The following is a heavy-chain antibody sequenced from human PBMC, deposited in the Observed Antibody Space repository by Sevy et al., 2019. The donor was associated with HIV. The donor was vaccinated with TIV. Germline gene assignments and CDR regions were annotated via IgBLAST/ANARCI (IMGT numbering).Heavy chain of an antibody. Sequence: GESLKISCKGSGYSFTSYWIGWVRQMPGKGLEWMGIIYPGDSDTRYSPSFQGQVTISADKSLSTAYLQWSSLKASDTAMYYCARLGPFTYYDFWSGYPNYYYYYYMDVWGKGTTVTVSS. J-gene: IGHJ6*03. CDR3: ARLGPFTYYDFWSGYPNYYYYYYMDV. CDR2: IYPGDSDT. V-gene: IGHV5-51*01. CDR1: GYSFTSYW. D-gene: IGHD3-3*01.